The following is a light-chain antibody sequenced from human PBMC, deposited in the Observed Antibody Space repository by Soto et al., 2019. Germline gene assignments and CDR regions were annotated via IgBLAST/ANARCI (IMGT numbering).Light chain of an antibody. J-gene: IGLJ3*02. V-gene: IGLV2-14*01. CDR1: SSAVGGYNY. CDR2: DVS. Sequence: QSALTQPASVSGSPGQSITISCTGTSSAVGGYNYVSWYQQHPGKAPKLMIYDVSNRPSGVSNRFSGSKSGNTASLTISGLQAEDEADYYGSSYTSSSTHPRFGGGTKLTVL. CDR3: SSYTSSSTHPR.